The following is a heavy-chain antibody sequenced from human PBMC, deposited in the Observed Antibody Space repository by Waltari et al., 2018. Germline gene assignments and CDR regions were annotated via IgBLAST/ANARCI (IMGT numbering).Heavy chain of an antibody. CDR2: IWYDGSNK. V-gene: IGHV3-33*08. J-gene: IGHJ4*02. CDR1: GFSFSNYG. D-gene: IGHD2-15*01. Sequence: QVQLVESGGGVVQPGRSLRLSCAVSGFSFSNYGMPWVRQAPGKGLEWVAVIWYDGSNKFYADSVKGRFTLSRDNSKNTVYLQMNSLRAEDTAVYYCARAGSVCSGGSCYGDYWGQGTQVTVSS. CDR3: ARAGSVCSGGSCYGDY.